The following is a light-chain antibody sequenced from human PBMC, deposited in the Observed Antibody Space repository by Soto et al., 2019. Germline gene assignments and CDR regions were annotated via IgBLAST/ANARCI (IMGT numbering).Light chain of an antibody. CDR3: QSYDSSLPNYV. Sequence: QSVLTQPPSVSGAPGQRVTISCTGSSSNIGAGYDVHWYQQLPGTAPKLLIYGNNNRPSGVPDRFSGSKSGYSASLAITGLQAEDEADYYCQSYDSSLPNYVFGPGTKLTVL. J-gene: IGLJ1*01. V-gene: IGLV1-40*01. CDR2: GNN. CDR1: SSNIGAGYD.